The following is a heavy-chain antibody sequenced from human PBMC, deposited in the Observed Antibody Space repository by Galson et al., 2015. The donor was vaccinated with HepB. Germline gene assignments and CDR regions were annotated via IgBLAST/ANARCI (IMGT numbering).Heavy chain of an antibody. CDR2: IYYSGST. CDR3: ASSSGSSGYYSEYYFDY. V-gene: IGHV4-61*01. CDR1: GGSVSSGSYY. D-gene: IGHD3-22*01. J-gene: IGHJ4*02. Sequence: TLSLTCTVSGGSVSSGSYYWSWIRQPPGKGLEWIGYIYYSGSTNYNPSLKSRVTISVDTSKNQFSLKLSSVTAADTAVYYCASSSGSSGYYSEYYFDYWGQGTLVTVSS.